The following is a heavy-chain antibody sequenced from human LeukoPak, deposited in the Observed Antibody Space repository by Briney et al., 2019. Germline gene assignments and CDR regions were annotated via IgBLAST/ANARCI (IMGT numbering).Heavy chain of an antibody. V-gene: IGHV3-49*03. CDR2: IRSKAYGGTT. Sequence: PGGSLRLSCTASGFTFGDYAMSWFRQAPGKGLEWVGFIRSKAYGGTTEYAASVKGRFTISRDDSKSIAYLQMNSLKTEDTAVYYCTLRTIFGVDIISHNWFDPWGQGTLVTVSS. CDR3: TLRTIFGVDIISHNWFDP. J-gene: IGHJ5*02. D-gene: IGHD3-3*01. CDR1: GFTFGDYA.